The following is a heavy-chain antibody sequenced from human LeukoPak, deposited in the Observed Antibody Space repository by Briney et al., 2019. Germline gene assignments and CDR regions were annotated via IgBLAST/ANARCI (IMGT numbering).Heavy chain of an antibody. J-gene: IGHJ5*02. Sequence: PGGSLRLSCAASGFTFSSYAMSWVRQAPGKGLEWVSAISGSGGSTYYADSVKGRFTISRDNSKNTLYLQMNSLRAEDTAVYYCAKGGEQWLVFDWFDPWGQGTLVTVSS. V-gene: IGHV3-23*01. CDR2: ISGSGGST. D-gene: IGHD6-19*01. CDR1: GFTFSSYA. CDR3: AKGGEQWLVFDWFDP.